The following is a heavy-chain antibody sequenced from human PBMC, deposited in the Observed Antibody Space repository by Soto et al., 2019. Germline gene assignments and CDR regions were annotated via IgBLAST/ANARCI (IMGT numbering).Heavy chain of an antibody. J-gene: IGHJ6*03. CDR2: IYYSGST. D-gene: IGHD2-15*01. Sequence: QVQLQESGPGLVKPSETLSLTCTVSGGSISSYYWSWIRQPPGKGLEWIGYIYYSGSTNYNPSLKRRVTISVDTSKNQFSLKLSSVTAADTAVYYCARHGNYDYYMDVWGKGTTVTVSS. CDR3: ARHGNYDYYMDV. CDR1: GGSISSYY. V-gene: IGHV4-59*08.